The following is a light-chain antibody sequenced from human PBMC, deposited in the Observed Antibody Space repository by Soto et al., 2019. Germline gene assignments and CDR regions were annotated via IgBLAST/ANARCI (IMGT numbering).Light chain of an antibody. CDR3: CSYAGSSTYV. CDR1: SSHVGSYNL. J-gene: IGLJ1*01. Sequence: QSALTQPASVSGSPGQSITISCTGTSSHVGSYNLVSCYQQHPGKAPKLMIYEGSKRPSGVSNRFSGSKSGNTDSLTISGLQAEDEADYYCCSYAGSSTYVSGTGTKGTVL. V-gene: IGLV2-23*01. CDR2: EGS.